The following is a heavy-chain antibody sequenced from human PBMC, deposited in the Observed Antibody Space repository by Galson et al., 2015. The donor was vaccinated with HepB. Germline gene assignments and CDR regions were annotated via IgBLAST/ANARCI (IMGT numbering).Heavy chain of an antibody. CDR3: GRLLTTPYWYFDL. J-gene: IGHJ2*01. CDR2: ISGSGGST. CDR1: GFTFSSYA. D-gene: IGHD1-14*01. Sequence: SLRLSCAASGFTFSSYAMSWVRQAPGKGLEWVSAISGSGGSTYYADSVKGRFTISRDNSKNSLYLQMNSLRDEDTAVYYCGRLLTTPYWYFDLWGRGTLVIVSS. V-gene: IGHV3-23*01.